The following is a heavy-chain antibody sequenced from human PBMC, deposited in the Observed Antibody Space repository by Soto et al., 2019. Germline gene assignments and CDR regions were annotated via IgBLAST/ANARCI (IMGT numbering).Heavy chain of an antibody. CDR1: GYPFTTYY. Sequence: GASVKVSCKVSGYPFTTYYLHWVRQAPGQGLEWMGWIDPRSGGTVYEQKFQGRVTMTRDTSTSTVYMDLSGLTSDDTALYYCATDDYGIFPYWGQGSLVTVSS. J-gene: IGHJ4*02. CDR3: ATDDYGIFPY. V-gene: IGHV1-2*02. CDR2: IDPRSGGT. D-gene: IGHD3-10*01.